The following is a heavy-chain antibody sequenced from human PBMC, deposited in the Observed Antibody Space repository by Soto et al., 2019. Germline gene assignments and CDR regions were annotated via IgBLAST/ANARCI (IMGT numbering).Heavy chain of an antibody. V-gene: IGHV4-31*02. Sequence: KPSETLSLTCTVSGGPIINGHTYLNWIRQHPEKGLEWMGYINYRGTTNYNPDLKSRILISIDTSKNQFSLSLTSVTAADTAVYYCARDAAEVAPYWGQGTLV. CDR2: INYRGTT. D-gene: IGHD6-25*01. CDR3: ARDAAEVAPY. J-gene: IGHJ4*02. CDR1: GGPIINGHTY.